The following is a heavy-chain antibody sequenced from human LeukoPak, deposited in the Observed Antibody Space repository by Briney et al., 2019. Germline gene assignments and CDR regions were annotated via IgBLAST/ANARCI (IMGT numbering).Heavy chain of an antibody. V-gene: IGHV3-23*01. Sequence: GESLRLSCAASGFTFSNFAMSWVRQAPGKGLEWVSSISSSGVNTYYADSAKGRFTISRDNSKNTLYLQMNSLRTEDTAVYYCAKRDRPCSGDCSAPYFFDYWGQGTLVPVSS. D-gene: IGHD2-21*02. J-gene: IGHJ4*02. CDR1: GFTFSNFA. CDR3: AKRDRPCSGDCSAPYFFDY. CDR2: ISSSGVNT.